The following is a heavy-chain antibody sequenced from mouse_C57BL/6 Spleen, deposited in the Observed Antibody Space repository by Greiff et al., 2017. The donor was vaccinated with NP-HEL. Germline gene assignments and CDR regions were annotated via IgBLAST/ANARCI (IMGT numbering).Heavy chain of an antibody. J-gene: IGHJ1*03. CDR1: GYTFTTYP. V-gene: IGHV1-47*01. D-gene: IGHD2-3*01. Sequence: VKLQESGAELVKPGASVKMSCKASGYTFTTYPIEWMKQNHGKSLEWIGNFHPYNDDTKYNEKFKGKATLTVEKSSSTVYLELSRLTSDDSAVYYCARRDDGYSRGYFDVWGTGTTVTVSS. CDR3: ARRDDGYSRGYFDV. CDR2: FHPYNDDT.